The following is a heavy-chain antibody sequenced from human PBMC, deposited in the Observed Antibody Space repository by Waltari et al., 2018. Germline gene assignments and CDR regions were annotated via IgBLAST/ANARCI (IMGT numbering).Heavy chain of an antibody. J-gene: IGHJ4*02. V-gene: IGHV1-69-2*01. CDR3: ATSIWNYGGY. D-gene: IGHD1-7*01. CDR2: VDPEEGET. CDR1: GYTFTDYY. Sequence: EVQLVQSGAEVKKPGATVKISCKASGYTFTDYYMHWVQQAPGNGLEWMGRVDPEEGETIYAEKFQGRVTRTAETSTDTADMELSSLRSEDTAVYYCATSIWNYGGYWGQGTLVTVSS.